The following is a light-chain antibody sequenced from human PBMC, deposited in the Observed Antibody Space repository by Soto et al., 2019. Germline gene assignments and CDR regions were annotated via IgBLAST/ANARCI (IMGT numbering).Light chain of an antibody. CDR2: GAS. J-gene: IGKJ4*01. V-gene: IGKV1-33*01. CDR3: QQYDSLPPT. Sequence: DIQMTQSPSSLSASLGDRVTIACQASQDITNYLNWYQQKPGKAPHLLIHGASTVETGVPSRFSGSGSGTDFTFTISSLQPEDIATYYCQQYDSLPPTFGGGTKVEIK. CDR1: QDITNY.